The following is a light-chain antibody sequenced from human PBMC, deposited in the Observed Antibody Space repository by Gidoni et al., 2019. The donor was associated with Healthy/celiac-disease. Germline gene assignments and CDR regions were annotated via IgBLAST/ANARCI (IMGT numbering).Light chain of an antibody. CDR1: ALPKKY. CDR2: EDS. CDR3: YSTDSSGNHGV. V-gene: IGLV3-10*01. J-gene: IGLJ1*01. Sequence: SYELTQPPSVSVSSGQTARITCSGYALPKKYAYWYQQKSGQAPVLVIYEDSKRPSGIPERFSGSSSWTMATLTISGAQVEDEADYYCYSTDSSGNHGVFGTGTKVTVL.